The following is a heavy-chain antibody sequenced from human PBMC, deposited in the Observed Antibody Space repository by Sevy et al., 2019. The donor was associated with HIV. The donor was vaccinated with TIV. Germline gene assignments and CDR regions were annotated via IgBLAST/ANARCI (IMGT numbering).Heavy chain of an antibody. Sequence: GGSLRLSCAASGFTVYSNYMTWVRQAPGKGLEGVSVIHSDDTTYQADSVKDRFTISRDNFKNTLYLHMSSLRAEDTAVYYCARGKSGYGYASNYWGQGTLVTVSS. J-gene: IGHJ4*02. CDR1: GFTVYSNY. CDR3: ARGKSGYGYASNY. V-gene: IGHV3-66*01. D-gene: IGHD5-18*01. CDR2: IHSDDTT.